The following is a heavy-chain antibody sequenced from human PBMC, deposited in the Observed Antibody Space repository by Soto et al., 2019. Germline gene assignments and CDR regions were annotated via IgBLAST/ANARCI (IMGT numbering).Heavy chain of an antibody. Sequence: QVQLQESGPGLVRPSGALSVTCAVSGDSISRSHWWSWVRQSPGKGLEWIGEISHSGITNYNPSLNSRVTISGDKSKNQLSLKLTSVTAADTDVYYCASVRYDRSGFDHWGQGTLVSVSS. CDR2: ISHSGIT. D-gene: IGHD3-22*01. J-gene: IGHJ4*02. V-gene: IGHV4-4*02. CDR1: GDSISRSHW. CDR3: ASVRYDRSGFDH.